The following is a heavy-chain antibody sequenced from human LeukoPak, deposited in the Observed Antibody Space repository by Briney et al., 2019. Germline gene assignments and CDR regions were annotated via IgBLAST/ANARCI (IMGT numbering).Heavy chain of an antibody. Sequence: GGSLRLSCAASGFTFSSYGMHWVRQAPGKGLEGVAVIWYDGSNKYYADSVKGRFTISRDNSKNTLYLQMNSLRAEDTAVYYCARDRVYGSGSSPDYWGQGTLVTVSS. CDR2: IWYDGSNK. V-gene: IGHV3-33*01. CDR3: ARDRVYGSGSSPDY. J-gene: IGHJ4*02. D-gene: IGHD3-10*01. CDR1: GFTFSSYG.